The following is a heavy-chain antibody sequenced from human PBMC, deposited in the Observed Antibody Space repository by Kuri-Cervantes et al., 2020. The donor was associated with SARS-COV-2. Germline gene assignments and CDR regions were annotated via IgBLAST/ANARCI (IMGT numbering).Heavy chain of an antibody. Sequence: GESLKISCAASGFTFSSYAMSWVRQAPGKGLEWVSAISGSGGSTYYADSVKGRFTISRDNSKNTLYLQMNSLRAEDTAVYYCAKDGRITIFGVIPPDDAFDIWGQGTMVTVSS. CDR2: ISGSGGST. D-gene: IGHD3-3*01. CDR1: GFTFSSYA. V-gene: IGHV3-23*01. CDR3: AKDGRITIFGVIPPDDAFDI. J-gene: IGHJ3*02.